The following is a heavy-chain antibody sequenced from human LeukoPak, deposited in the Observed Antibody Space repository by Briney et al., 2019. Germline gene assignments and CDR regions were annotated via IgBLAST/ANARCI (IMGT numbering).Heavy chain of an antibody. J-gene: IGHJ5*02. D-gene: IGHD2-21*01. CDR2: IYYSGSA. V-gene: IGHV4-61*08. Sequence: PSETLSLTCTVSGGSISSGDYYWSWIRQPPGKGLEWIGYIYYSGSANYNPSLKSRVTISVDTSKNQFSLKLSSVTAADTAVYYCARLLPVRYNWFDPWGQGTLVTVSS. CDR1: GGSISSGDYY. CDR3: ARLLPVRYNWFDP.